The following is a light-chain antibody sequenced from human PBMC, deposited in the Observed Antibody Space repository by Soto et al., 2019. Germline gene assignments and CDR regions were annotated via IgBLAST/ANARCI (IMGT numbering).Light chain of an antibody. Sequence: QSALTQPRSVSGSPGQSVTISCTGTSSDVGAYNYVSWYQQHPGQAPKLMIYDVSTRPSGVPDRFSGSKSGNTASLTISGLQAEDEADYYCCSYAGSYTYWVFGGGTKLTVL. J-gene: IGLJ3*02. CDR1: SSDVGAYNY. CDR2: DVS. CDR3: CSYAGSYTYWV. V-gene: IGLV2-11*01.